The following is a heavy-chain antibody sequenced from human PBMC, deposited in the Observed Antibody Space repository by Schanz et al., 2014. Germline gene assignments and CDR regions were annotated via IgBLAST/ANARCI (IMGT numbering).Heavy chain of an antibody. CDR3: TTFNNRDALYI. V-gene: IGHV3-15*04. CDR1: GFIFSSYN. CDR2: IENNANGATT. J-gene: IGHJ3*02. Sequence: EVQLVESGGGLVKPGGSLRLSCVASGFIFSSYNMNWVRQSPGKGLEWVGRIENNANGATTDYAAPVKGRFTVSRDDSRNTLYLQMNTLRTDDTALYYCTTFNNRDALYIWGQGTMVSVSS. D-gene: IGHD1-20*01.